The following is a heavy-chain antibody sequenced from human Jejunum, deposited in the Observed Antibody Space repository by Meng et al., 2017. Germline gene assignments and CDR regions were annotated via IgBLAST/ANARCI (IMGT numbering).Heavy chain of an antibody. CDR2: IWYDGTKK. J-gene: IGHJ4*02. D-gene: IGHD4-11*01. V-gene: IGHV3-33*01. Sequence: VRGVGSVGGGGKSGKCLGLFCAASGLLFSDSGRHWVRQPPGKGVEWLAMIWYDGTKKYYTGLLKGRFTISRDNSKNTVSLEMDSLRAEDTAIYYCARGTHYSDYVLDQWGQGTLVTVSS. CDR1: GLLFSDSG. CDR3: ARGTHYSDYVLDQ.